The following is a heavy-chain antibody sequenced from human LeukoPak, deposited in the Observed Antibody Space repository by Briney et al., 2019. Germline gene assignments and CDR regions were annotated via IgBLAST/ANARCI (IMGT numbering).Heavy chain of an antibody. CDR2: MNPNSGNT. J-gene: IGHJ4*02. CDR3: ARGLTVTTRPAGY. V-gene: IGHV1-8*01. CDR1: GYTFTSYD. D-gene: IGHD4-17*01. Sequence: ASVKVSCKASGYTFTSYDINWVRQATGQGLEWMGWMNPNSGNTDYAQKFQGRVTMTRNTSISTAYMELSSLRSEDTAMYYCARGLTVTTRPAGYWGQRTLVTVSS.